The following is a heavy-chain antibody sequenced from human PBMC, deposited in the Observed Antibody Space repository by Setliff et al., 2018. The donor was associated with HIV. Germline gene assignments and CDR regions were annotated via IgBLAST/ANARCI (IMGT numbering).Heavy chain of an antibody. Sequence: SETLSLTCTVSGGSISSYYWSVFRQPPGKELEWIGYIYYSGSSNYNPSLKSRVTISVDTSNNQFSLKLSSVTAADTAVYYCAGGDLYGDYAFSYWGQGTLVTVPS. CDR2: IYYSGSS. CDR1: GGSISSYY. CDR3: AGGDLYGDYAFSY. D-gene: IGHD4-17*01. V-gene: IGHV4-59*03. J-gene: IGHJ4*02.